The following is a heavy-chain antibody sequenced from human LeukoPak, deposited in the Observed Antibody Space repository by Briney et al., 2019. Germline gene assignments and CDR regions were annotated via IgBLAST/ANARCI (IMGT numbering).Heavy chain of an antibody. CDR3: AGGQGFLIDY. CDR1: GFTFSNYW. Sequence: GGSLRLSCAASGFTFSNYWMNWVRQAPGKGLEWVANIKQDGSAKYYVDSVKGRLTISRDNAKSLLYLQMDSLRAEDAAVYYCAGGQGFLIDYWGQGTLVTVSS. D-gene: IGHD3-3*01. CDR2: IKQDGSAK. V-gene: IGHV3-7*01. J-gene: IGHJ4*02.